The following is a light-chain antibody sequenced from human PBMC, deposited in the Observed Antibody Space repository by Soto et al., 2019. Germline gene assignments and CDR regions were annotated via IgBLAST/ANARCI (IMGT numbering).Light chain of an antibody. CDR2: AAT. CDR3: QQSYSIPVWT. V-gene: IGKV1-12*01. CDR1: QGISSR. J-gene: IGKJ1*01. Sequence: DIQMTQSPSSVSASVVDRFTITFLASQGISSRLAWYQQKPGKAPKLLIYAATNLEEGVPSRFSGSGSGTDFSLSVSGLQPEDFATYYCQQSYSIPVWTFGHGTKVDIK.